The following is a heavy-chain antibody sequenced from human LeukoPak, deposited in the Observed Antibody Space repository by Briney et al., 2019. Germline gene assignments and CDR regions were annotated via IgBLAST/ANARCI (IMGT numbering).Heavy chain of an antibody. CDR1: GYTFTSYY. CDR2: LNPNGGST. CDR3: ARGDLAPDC. Sequence: ASVKVSCKASGYTFTSYYMHWVRQAAGQGLEWMGILNPNGGSTSYAQKFQDRVTMTRDTSTSTVYMELSSLRSEDTAVYYCARGDLAPDCWGQGTLVTVSS. J-gene: IGHJ4*02. D-gene: IGHD3-16*01. V-gene: IGHV1-46*01.